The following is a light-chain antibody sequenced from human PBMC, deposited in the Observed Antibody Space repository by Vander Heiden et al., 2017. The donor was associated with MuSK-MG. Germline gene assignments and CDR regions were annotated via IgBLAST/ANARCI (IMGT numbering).Light chain of an antibody. J-gene: IGKJ5*01. CDR2: GAS. Sequence: EIVLTQSPGTLSLCPGEGATLSCRASQSVRSNYVAWYQQKPGQAPRLLIFGASIRATGIPDRFSGSGSGTDFTLTISRLEPEDFAVYYCQHYDSSPVTFGRGTRLEIK. CDR3: QHYDSSPVT. V-gene: IGKV3-20*01. CDR1: QSVRSNY.